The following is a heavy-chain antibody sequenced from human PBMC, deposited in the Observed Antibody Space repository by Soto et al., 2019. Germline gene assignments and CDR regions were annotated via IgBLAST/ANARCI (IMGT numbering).Heavy chain of an antibody. J-gene: IGHJ6*02. Sequence: SVKVSCKASGGTFSSYAISWVRQAPGQGLEWMGGIIPIFGTANYAQKFQGRVTITADESTSTAYMELSSLRSEDTAVYYCAFVLTVYAIPTLSGMDVWGQGTTVTVSS. CDR2: IIPIFGTA. CDR1: GGTFSSYA. D-gene: IGHD2-8*01. V-gene: IGHV1-69*13. CDR3: AFVLTVYAIPTLSGMDV.